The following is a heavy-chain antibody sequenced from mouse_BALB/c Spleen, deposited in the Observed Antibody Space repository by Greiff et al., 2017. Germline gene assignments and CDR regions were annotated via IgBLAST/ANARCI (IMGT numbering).Heavy chain of an antibody. J-gene: IGHJ3*01. V-gene: IGHV2-4-1*01. D-gene: IGHD2-4*01. CDR3: ARQISTMITTGFAY. Sequence: QVQLKQSGPGLVQPSQSLSITCTVSGFSLTSYGVHWVRQSPGKGLEWLGVIWSGGSTDYNAAFISRLSISKDNSKSQVFFKMNSLQADDTAIYYCARQISTMITTGFAYWGQGTLVTVSA. CDR2: IWSGGST. CDR1: GFSLTSYG.